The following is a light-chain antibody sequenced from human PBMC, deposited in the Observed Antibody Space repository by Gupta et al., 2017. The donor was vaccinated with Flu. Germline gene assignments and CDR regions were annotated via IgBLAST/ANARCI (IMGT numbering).Light chain of an antibody. CDR3: QQDGSSRT. CDR2: GAS. V-gene: IGKV3-20*01. CDR1: QSVSSSY. J-gene: IGKJ4*01. Sequence: EIVLTQSPGTLSLSPGERATLSCRASQSVSSSYLAWYQQKPGQAPRLLIYGASSRATGIPDRFSGSGSGTDFTLTISRLEPEDFAVYYWQQDGSSRTFGGWTKVEIK.